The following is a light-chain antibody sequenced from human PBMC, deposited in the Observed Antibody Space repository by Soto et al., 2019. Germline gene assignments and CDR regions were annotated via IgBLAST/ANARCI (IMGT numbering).Light chain of an antibody. CDR1: SSDVGGYNY. CDR2: EVS. J-gene: IGLJ1*01. CDR3: SSATSNSTLGVYV. Sequence: QSVLTQPASVSGSPGQSITVSCTGTSSDVGGYNYVSWYQQHPGNAPKLMIYEVSNRPSGVSDRFSGSKSGSTASLTISGLQAEDEADYYCSSATSNSTLGVYVFGTGTKLTVL. V-gene: IGLV2-14*01.